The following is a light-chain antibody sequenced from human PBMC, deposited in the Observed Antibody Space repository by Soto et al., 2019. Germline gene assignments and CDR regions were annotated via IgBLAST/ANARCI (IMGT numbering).Light chain of an antibody. V-gene: IGLV1-44*01. CDR1: RSNIGSNT. CDR3: AAWVDSLNGYV. Sequence: QSVLTQPTSASGTPGQRVTMYCSGSRSNIGSNTVNWYQQLPGTAPKLLIHSHNQRPSGVPDRVSGSKSGTSASLAISGLKSADEADYYCAAWVDSLNGYVFGTGTKLTVL. J-gene: IGLJ1*01. CDR2: SHN.